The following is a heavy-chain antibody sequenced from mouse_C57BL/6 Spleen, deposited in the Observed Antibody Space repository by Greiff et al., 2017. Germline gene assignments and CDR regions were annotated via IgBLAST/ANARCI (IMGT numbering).Heavy chain of an antibody. CDR2: ISYDGSN. Sequence: EVKLLESGPGLVKPSQSLSLTCSVTGYSITSGYYWNWIRQFPGNKLEWMGYISYDGSNNYNPSLKNRISITRDTSKNQFFLKLNSVTTEDTATYYCALYYDYDGYFDYWGQGTTLTVSS. D-gene: IGHD2-4*01. J-gene: IGHJ2*01. CDR1: GYSITSGYY. CDR3: ALYYDYDGYFDY. V-gene: IGHV3-6*01.